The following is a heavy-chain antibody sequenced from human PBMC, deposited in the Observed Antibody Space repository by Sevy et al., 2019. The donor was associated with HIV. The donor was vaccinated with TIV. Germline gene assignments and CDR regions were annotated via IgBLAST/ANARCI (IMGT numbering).Heavy chain of an antibody. V-gene: IGHV3-30-3*01. CDR1: GFTFNNFP. CDR3: VRERARSITFDI. J-gene: IGHJ3*02. D-gene: IGHD3-16*01. CDR2: VSFAGGSK. Sequence: GGSLRLSCEASGFTFNNFPIHWVRQAPGKGLEWVAVVSFAGGSKYYADSVRGRFTVSRDNSKNTVYLQLNSLRAEDTAVYYCVRERARSITFDIWGQGTLVTVSS.